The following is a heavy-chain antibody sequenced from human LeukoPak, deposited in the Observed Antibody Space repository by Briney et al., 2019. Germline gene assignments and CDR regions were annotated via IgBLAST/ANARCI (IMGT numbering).Heavy chain of an antibody. CDR1: GFSLSTYG. V-gene: IGHV3-23*01. CDR2: ITGIGGST. D-gene: IGHD6-19*01. CDR3: AKDHGTAVAGFYY. J-gene: IGHJ4*02. Sequence: GGSLRLSCAASGFSLSTYGVSWVRQPPGKGLEWVSGITGIGGSTYYADSVKGRFTVTRDTSKNTLYLQMNSLRAEDTAIYYCAKDHGTAVAGFYYWGQGTLVTVSS.